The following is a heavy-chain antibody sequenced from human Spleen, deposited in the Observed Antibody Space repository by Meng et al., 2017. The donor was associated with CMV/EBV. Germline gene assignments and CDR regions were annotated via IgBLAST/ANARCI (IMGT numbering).Heavy chain of an antibody. J-gene: IGHJ4*02. CDR2: INHSGST. CDR1: VGSFSGYY. CDR3: ARVRAISSGWYGLVDY. Sequence: QVQQQQWGAGLFQPSETLSLTFAVYVGSFSGYYWSWIRQPPGKGLEWIGEINHSGSTNYNPSLKSRVTISVDTSKNQFSLKLSSVTAADTAVYYCARVRAISSGWYGLVDYWGQGTLVTVSS. V-gene: IGHV4-34*01. D-gene: IGHD6-19*01.